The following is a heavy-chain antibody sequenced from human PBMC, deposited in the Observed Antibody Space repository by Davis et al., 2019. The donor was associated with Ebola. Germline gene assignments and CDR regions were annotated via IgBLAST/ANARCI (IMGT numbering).Heavy chain of an antibody. CDR2: ISAYNGNT. V-gene: IGHV1-18*01. D-gene: IGHD6-19*01. CDR1: GYTFTSYG. J-gene: IGHJ6*02. Sequence: ASVKVSCKASGYTFTSYGISWVRQAPGQGLEWMGWISAYNGNTNYAQKLQGRVTMTTDTSTSTAYMELSSLRSEDTAMYYCASSIAVAGTFYYYGMDVWGQGTTVTVSS. CDR3: ASSIAVAGTFYYYGMDV.